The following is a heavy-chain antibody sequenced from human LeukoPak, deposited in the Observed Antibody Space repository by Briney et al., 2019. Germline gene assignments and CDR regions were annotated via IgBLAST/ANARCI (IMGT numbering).Heavy chain of an antibody. J-gene: IGHJ5*01. Sequence: PSETLSLTCTVSGGSITSGNFFWTWIRQPAAKGLEWIGRIYGSGSTNYSPSLRSRVTISMDTSKNQFSLKLNSVTAADTAVYYCARGWGSTSSNYFDPWGQGTLVTVSS. CDR3: ARGWGSTSSNYFDP. D-gene: IGHD2-2*01. CDR1: GGSITSGNFF. V-gene: IGHV4-61*02. CDR2: IYGSGST.